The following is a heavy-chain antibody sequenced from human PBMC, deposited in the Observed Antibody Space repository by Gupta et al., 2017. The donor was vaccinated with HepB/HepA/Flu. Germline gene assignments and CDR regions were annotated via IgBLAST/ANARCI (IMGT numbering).Heavy chain of an antibody. V-gene: IGHV1-8*02. J-gene: IGHJ6*03. CDR2: MNPSSGNT. Sequence: QVVHAAAEVKKSGASGKFSCKAAGYTITSYDINWVRQATGQGLEWMGWMNPSSGNTGYAQKFQGRVTITRNTSISTAYIELSSLRSEDTAVYYCARVAFPYYYYYMDVWGKGTTVTVSS. CDR1: GYTITSYD. CDR3: ARVAFPYYYYYMDV. D-gene: IGHD2-21*01.